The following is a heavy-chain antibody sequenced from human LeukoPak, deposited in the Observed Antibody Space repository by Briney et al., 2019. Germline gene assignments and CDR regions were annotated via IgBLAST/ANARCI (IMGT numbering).Heavy chain of an antibody. J-gene: IGHJ4*02. V-gene: IGHV5-51*01. CDR2: IYPGDSDT. CDR3: ATLRESAMVTGALDY. Sequence: GXSLKISCKGSGYSFTSYWIGWVRQMPGKGLEWMGIIYPGDSDTRYSPSFQGQVTISADKSISTAYLQWSSLKASDTAMYYCATLRESAMVTGALDYWGQGTLVTVSS. CDR1: GYSFTSYW. D-gene: IGHD5-18*01.